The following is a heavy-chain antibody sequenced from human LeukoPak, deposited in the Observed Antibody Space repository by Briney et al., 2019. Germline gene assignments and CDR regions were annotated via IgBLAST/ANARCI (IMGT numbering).Heavy chain of an antibody. CDR2: IKQDGREK. D-gene: IGHD3-22*01. J-gene: IGHJ4*02. Sequence: GGSLRLSCAASGSTLSEFWMNWVRQAPGKGLEWVANIKQDGREKNYVDSVKGRFTISRDNAKNSLYLQMNSLRAEDTAVYYCARAFYYYDSSGGNSWGQGTLVTVSS. V-gene: IGHV3-7*02. CDR1: GSTLSEFW. CDR3: ARAFYYYDSSGGNS.